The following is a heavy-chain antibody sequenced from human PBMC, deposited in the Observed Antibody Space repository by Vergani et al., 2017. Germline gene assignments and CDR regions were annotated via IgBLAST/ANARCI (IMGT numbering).Heavy chain of an antibody. Sequence: ELQLVESGGGLVKPGGSLRLSCAASGFTFSSYSMNWVRQAQGKGLEWVSSSSSSSSYIYYADSVKGRCTISRDNAKNSLYLQMNSLRAEDTAVYYCARDPEAVAGIGRYNWFDPWGQGPLVTVSS. CDR2: SSSSSSYI. CDR3: ARDPEAVAGIGRYNWFDP. J-gene: IGHJ5*02. V-gene: IGHV3-21*01. CDR1: GFTFSSYS. D-gene: IGHD6-19*01.